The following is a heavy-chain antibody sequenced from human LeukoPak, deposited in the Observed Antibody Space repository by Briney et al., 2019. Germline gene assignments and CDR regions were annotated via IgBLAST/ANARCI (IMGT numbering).Heavy chain of an antibody. D-gene: IGHD4-17*01. CDR1: KFNFNSYG. CDR3: AKDPNGDYIGTFDI. V-gene: IGHV3-23*01. Sequence: PGGSLRLSCTTSKFNFNSYGMTWVRQAPGKGPEWVSSISGRGGSTQYAASVQGRFTISRDNSKNTLYLQMNSLRAEDTAVYYCAKDPNGDYIGTFDIWGQGTMVTVSS. J-gene: IGHJ3*02. CDR2: ISGRGGST.